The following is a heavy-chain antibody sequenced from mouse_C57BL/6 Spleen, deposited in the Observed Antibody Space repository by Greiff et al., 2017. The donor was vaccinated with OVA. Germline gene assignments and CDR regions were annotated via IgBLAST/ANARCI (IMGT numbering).Heavy chain of an antibody. CDR3: AREKDDYLDY. CDR2: IYPGDGVT. V-gene: IGHV1-80*01. J-gene: IGHJ2*01. D-gene: IGHD2-4*01. CDR1: GYAFSSYW. Sequence: VQLQESGAELVKPGASVKISCKASGYAFSSYWLNWVKQRPGKGLEWIGKIYPGDGVTNYNGKFKGQATLTADNSSSPAYMQLSSLTSEDSAVYFCAREKDDYLDYWGQGTTLTVSS.